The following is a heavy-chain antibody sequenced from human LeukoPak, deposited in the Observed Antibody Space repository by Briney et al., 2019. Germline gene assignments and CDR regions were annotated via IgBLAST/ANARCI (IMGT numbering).Heavy chain of an antibody. CDR1: GFTFSSYG. J-gene: IGHJ5*02. CDR2: ISYDGSNK. Sequence: PGRSLRLSCAASGFTFSSYGVHWVRQAPGKGLEWVAVISYDGSNKYYADSVKGRFTISRDNSKNTLYLQMNSLRAEDTAVYYCARGEVVVDLDAWGQGTLVTVSS. V-gene: IGHV3-30*03. D-gene: IGHD2-15*01. CDR3: ARGEVVVDLDA.